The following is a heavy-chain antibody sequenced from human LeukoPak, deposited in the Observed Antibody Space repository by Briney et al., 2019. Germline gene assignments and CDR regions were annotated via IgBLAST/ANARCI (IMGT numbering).Heavy chain of an antibody. CDR3: ARGGSSSSDY. D-gene: IGHD6-6*01. CDR1: GGSISSSSYY. Sequence: SETLSLTCTVSGGSISSSSYYWGWIRQPPGKGLEWIGSTYYSGSTYYNPSLKSRVTISVDTSKNQFSLKLSSVTAADTAVYYCARGGSSSSDYWGQGTLVTVSS. V-gene: IGHV4-39*01. CDR2: TYYSGST. J-gene: IGHJ4*02.